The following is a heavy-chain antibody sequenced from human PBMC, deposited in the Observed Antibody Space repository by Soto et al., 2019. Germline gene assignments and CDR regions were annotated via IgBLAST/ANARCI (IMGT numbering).Heavy chain of an antibody. Sequence: ASVKVSCKSSGGTFSSYAISWVRQAPGQGLEWMGGIIPIFGTANYAQKFQGRVTITADESTSTAYMELSSLRSEDTAVYYCARPTKTRSSRYYYYYGMDVWGQGTTVTVSS. J-gene: IGHJ6*02. CDR2: IIPIFGTA. CDR1: GGTFSSYA. D-gene: IGHD6-13*01. CDR3: ARPTKTRSSRYYYYYGMDV. V-gene: IGHV1-69*13.